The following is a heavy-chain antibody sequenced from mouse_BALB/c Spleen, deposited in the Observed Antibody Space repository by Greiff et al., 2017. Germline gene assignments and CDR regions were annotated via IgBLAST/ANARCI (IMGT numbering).Heavy chain of an antibody. CDR1: GFNIKDYY. D-gene: IGHD4-1*01. CDR3: ARKNCGLAY. CDR2: IDPENGNT. J-gene: IGHJ3*01. V-gene: IGHV14-1*02. Sequence: EVQLQQSGAELVRPGALVKLSCKASGFNIKDYYMHWVKQRPEQGLEWIGWIDPENGNTIYDPKFQGKASITADTSSNTAYLQLSSLTSEDTAVYYCARKNCGLAYWGQGTLVTVSA.